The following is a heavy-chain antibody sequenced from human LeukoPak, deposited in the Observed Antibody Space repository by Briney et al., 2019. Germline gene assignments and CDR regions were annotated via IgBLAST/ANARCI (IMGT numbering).Heavy chain of an antibody. D-gene: IGHD6-13*01. CDR3: ARGISSSWSSAAFQPFDY. CDR1: GGSISSNSYY. V-gene: IGHV4-39*07. CDR2: FYYSGST. J-gene: IGHJ4*02. Sequence: PSETLSLTCTVSGGSISSNSYYWGWIRQPPGKGLEWIGSFYYSGSTYYNPSLKSRVTISVDTSKNQFSLKLSSVTAADTAVYYCARGISSSWSSAAFQPFDYWGQGTLVTVSS.